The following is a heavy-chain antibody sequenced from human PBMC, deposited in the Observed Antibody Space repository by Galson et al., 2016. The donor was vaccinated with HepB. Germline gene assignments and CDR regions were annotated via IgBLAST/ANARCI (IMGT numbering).Heavy chain of an antibody. D-gene: IGHD5-18*01. J-gene: IGHJ2*01. CDR1: GDSVSSNSAA. CDR2: TYYRSKWYN. V-gene: IGHV6-1*01. CDR3: ARANYGYSYGYWYFDL. Sequence: CAISGDSVSSNSAAWNWIRQSPSRGLEWLGRTYYRSKWYNDYAVSVKSRITINPDTSKNQFSLQLNSVTPEDTAVYYSARANYGYSYGYWYFDLWGRGTPVTVSS.